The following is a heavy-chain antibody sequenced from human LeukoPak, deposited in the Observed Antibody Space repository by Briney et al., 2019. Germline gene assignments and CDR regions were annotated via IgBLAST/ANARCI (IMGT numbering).Heavy chain of an antibody. J-gene: IGHJ6*03. CDR1: GGSISSYY. CDR2: IYYSGST. V-gene: IGHV4-59*01. D-gene: IGHD3-10*01. CDR3: ARERPHYYGSGSYYWDYYYYYYMDV. Sequence: KPSETLSLTCTVSGGSISSYYWSWIRQPPGKGLEWIGYIYYSGSTNYNPSLKSRVTISVDTSKNQFSLKLSSVTAADTAVYYCARERPHYYGSGSYYWDYYYYYYMDVWGKGTTVTVSS.